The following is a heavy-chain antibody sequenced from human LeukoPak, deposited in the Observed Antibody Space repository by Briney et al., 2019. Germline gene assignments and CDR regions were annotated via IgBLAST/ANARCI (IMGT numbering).Heavy chain of an antibody. CDR2: ISARGGST. CDR3: AKLCSGGSCYWNY. CDR1: GFTFSSYA. J-gene: IGHJ4*02. Sequence: GASLRLSCSPSGFTFSSYAISWVRQAPRKGLEWDSGISARGGSTDYADSVKGRFTISRDNSKNTLYLQMSSLRAEDTAVYYCAKLCSGGSCYWNYWGQGTLVTVSS. D-gene: IGHD2-15*01. V-gene: IGHV3-23*01.